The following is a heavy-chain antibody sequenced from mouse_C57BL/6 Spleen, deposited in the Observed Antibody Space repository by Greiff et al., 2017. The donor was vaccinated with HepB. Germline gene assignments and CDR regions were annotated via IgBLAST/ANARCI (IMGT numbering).Heavy chain of an antibody. D-gene: IGHD1-1*02. Sequence: VQLQQPGAELVMPGASVKLSCKASGYTFTSYWMHWVKQRPGQGLEWIGEIDPSDSYTNYNQKFKGKSTLTVDKSSSTAYMQLSSLTSEDSAVYYWARRGGESPDYWGQGTTLTVSS. CDR2: IDPSDSYT. V-gene: IGHV1-69*01. J-gene: IGHJ2*01. CDR3: ARRGGESPDY. CDR1: GYTFTSYW.